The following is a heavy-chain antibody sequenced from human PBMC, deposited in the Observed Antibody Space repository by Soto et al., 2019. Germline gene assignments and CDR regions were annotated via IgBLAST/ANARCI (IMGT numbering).Heavy chain of an antibody. CDR1: GYTFTTYG. D-gene: IGHD1-1*01. V-gene: IGHV1-18*01. J-gene: IGHJ6*02. Sequence: ASVKVSCKAFGYTFTTYGLSWVRQAPGQGLEWMGWVSPYNGDTYYAPRLQGRVTMTTDTSTTTAYMSLRSLRSDDTAIYYCVRGGILEANRPYYYYGLDVWGQGTPVTVSS. CDR2: VSPYNGDT. CDR3: VRGGILEANRPYYYYGLDV.